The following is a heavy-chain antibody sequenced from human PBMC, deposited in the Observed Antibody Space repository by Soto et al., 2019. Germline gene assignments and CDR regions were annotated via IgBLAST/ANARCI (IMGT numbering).Heavy chain of an antibody. V-gene: IGHV2-5*02. CDR3: AHRLPGSSTGWDTGIFDY. CDR2: IYWDDDK. CDR1: GFSLSTGGVG. J-gene: IGHJ4*02. D-gene: IGHD6-19*01. Sequence: QITLKESGPTLLKPTQTLTLTCTFSGFSLSTGGVGVGWIRQPPGKALEWLAFIYWDDDKRYNPYLRSRLNITKDTSKNLVVLIMANMDPVDTATYFCAHRLPGSSTGWDTGIFDYWGPGTLVTVSS.